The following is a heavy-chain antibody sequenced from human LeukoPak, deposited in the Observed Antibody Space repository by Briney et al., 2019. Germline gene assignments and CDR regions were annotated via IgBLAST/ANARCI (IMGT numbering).Heavy chain of an antibody. J-gene: IGHJ4*02. CDR2: ISYDESDK. CDR3: ARANLRITMVRGVITYLDY. CDR1: GFTFSSYA. Sequence: GGSLRLSCAASGFTFSSYALHWVRQAPGRGLEWVALISYDESDKYYADFVKGRFAISRDNSKNTMYLQMNSLRAEDTAVYYCARANLRITMVRGVITYLDYWGQGTLVTVSS. V-gene: IGHV3-30*03. D-gene: IGHD3-10*01.